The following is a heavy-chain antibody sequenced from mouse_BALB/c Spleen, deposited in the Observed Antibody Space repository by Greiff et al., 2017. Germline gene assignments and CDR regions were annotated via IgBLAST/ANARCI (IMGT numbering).Heavy chain of an antibody. CDR2: ISSGGSYT. CDR3: ARHDGYYSYYFDY. V-gene: IGHV5-9-3*01. J-gene: IGHJ2*01. D-gene: IGHD2-3*01. CDR1: GFTFSSYA. Sequence: EVMLVESGGGLVKPGGSLKLSCAASGFTFSSYAMSWVRQTPEKRLEWVATISSGGSYTYYPDSVKGRFTISRDNAKNTLYLQMSSLRSEDTAMYYCARHDGYYSYYFDYWGQGTTLTVSS.